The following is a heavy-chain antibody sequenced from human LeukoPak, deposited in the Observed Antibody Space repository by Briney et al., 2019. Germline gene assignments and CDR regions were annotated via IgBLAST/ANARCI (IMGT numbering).Heavy chain of an antibody. D-gene: IGHD6-6*01. CDR3: ARQRKIAARLLDY. Sequence: ASVKVSCKASGYTFTSYAMHWVRQAPGQRLEWMGWSNAGNGNTKYSQEFQGRVTITRDTSASTAYMELSSLRSDDTAVYYCARQRKIAARLLDYWGQGTLVTVSS. J-gene: IGHJ4*02. V-gene: IGHV1-3*02. CDR2: SNAGNGNT. CDR1: GYTFTSYA.